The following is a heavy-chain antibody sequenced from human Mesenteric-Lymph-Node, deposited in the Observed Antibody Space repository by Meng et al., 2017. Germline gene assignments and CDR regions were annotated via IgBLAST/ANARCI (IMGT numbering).Heavy chain of an antibody. CDR2: TYFRSKWYN. Sequence: LHSCPSLLKPPQPLPHTLATTGASCSSNSAAWSCVWQSPSRGLEWLGRTYFRSKWYNDYAVSVTGRLTINPDTSKNQFSLHLNSMTPEDTAVYYCARDPGISVVIAFDFWGQGTLVTVSS. D-gene: IGHD3-22*01. CDR3: ARDPGISVVIAFDF. V-gene: IGHV6-1*01. CDR1: GASCSSNSAA. J-gene: IGHJ4*02.